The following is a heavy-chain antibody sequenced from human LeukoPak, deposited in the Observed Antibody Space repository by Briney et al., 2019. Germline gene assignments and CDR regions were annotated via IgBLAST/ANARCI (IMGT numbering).Heavy chain of an antibody. V-gene: IGHV3-21*01. D-gene: IGHD2-15*01. CDR3: ARDHSDTLIRQKRDGRYFDY. CDR1: GFIFSSNT. CDR2: ISSSSSYI. Sequence: PGGSLRLSCAASGFIFSSNTMNWVRQAPGKGLEWVSSISSSSSYIYYADSVKGRFTISRDNAKNSLYLQMNSLRAEDTAVYYCARDHSDTLIRQKRDGRYFDYWGQGTLVTVSS. J-gene: IGHJ4*02.